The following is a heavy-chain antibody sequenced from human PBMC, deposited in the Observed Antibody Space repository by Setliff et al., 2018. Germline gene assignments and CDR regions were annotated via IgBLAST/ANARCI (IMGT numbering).Heavy chain of an antibody. CDR3: ARQIDYGDFQYFDY. Sequence: PSETLSLTCSVSDFSINSGHYWGWIRQSPGEGLEWIGSIYRNGNTYYNPSLKSRVTISVDTSKNQLSLKLNSVTAADTAVYYCARQIDYGDFQYFDYWGQGTLVTVSS. CDR2: IYRNGNT. CDR1: DFSINSGHY. J-gene: IGHJ4*02. D-gene: IGHD4-17*01. V-gene: IGHV4-38-2*01.